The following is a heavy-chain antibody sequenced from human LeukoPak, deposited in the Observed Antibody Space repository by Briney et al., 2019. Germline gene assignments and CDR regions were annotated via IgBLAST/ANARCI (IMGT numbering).Heavy chain of an antibody. CDR2: IKEDGGVQ. V-gene: IGHV3-7*01. CDR1: GFTFDRYW. J-gene: IGHJ4*02. Sequence: PGGSLRLSCVASGFTFDRYWMSWVRQAPGKGLEWLAHIKEDGGVQHYLDSVEGRFTISRDNAKNSVFLQLNSLGVDDTAVYYCARDQFSKPDDYWGQGTLVTVSS. D-gene: IGHD4-11*01. CDR3: ARDQFSKPDDY.